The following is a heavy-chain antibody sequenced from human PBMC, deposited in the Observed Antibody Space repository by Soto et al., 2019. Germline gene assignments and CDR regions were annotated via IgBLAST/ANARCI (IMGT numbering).Heavy chain of an antibody. CDR2: IFYAGAI. J-gene: IGHJ4*01. CDR1: GGSISSDY. CDR3: SKYTGYESLFYFDS. Sequence: PSETLSLTCIVSGGSISSDYWGWIRQPPGKGLEWIGYIFYAGAINYNPSIKSRVNKSIDASEKQFSLNMTSVTAEDTAFYYCSKYTGYESLFYFDSWGRGLQVTVSS. D-gene: IGHD5-12*01. V-gene: IGHV4-59*01.